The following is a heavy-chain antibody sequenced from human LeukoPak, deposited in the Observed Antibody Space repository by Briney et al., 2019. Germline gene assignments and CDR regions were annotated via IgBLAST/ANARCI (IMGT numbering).Heavy chain of an antibody. CDR1: GFTFSNYW. V-gene: IGHV3-21*01. CDR2: ISSSSSYI. CDR3: ASLGAAGTNA. Sequence: GGSLRLSCVASGFTFSNYWMSWVRQAPGKGLEWVSSISSSSSYIYYADSVKGRFTISRDNAKNSLYLQMNSLRAEDTAVYYCASLGAAGTNAWGQGTLVTVSS. D-gene: IGHD6-13*01. J-gene: IGHJ5*02.